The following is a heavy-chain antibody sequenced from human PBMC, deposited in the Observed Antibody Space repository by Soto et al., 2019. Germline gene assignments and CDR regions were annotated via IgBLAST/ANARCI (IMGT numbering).Heavy chain of an antibody. Sequence: GASVKVSCKASGYTFTSYYMHWVRQAPGQGLEWMGIINPSGGSTSYAQKFQGRVTMTRDTSTSTVYMELSSLRSEDTAVYYCARAKGYYDSSGYFPPRYYFDYWGQGTLVTVSS. CDR2: INPSGGST. CDR3: ARAKGYYDSSGYFPPRYYFDY. CDR1: GYTFTSYY. V-gene: IGHV1-46*03. D-gene: IGHD3-22*01. J-gene: IGHJ4*02.